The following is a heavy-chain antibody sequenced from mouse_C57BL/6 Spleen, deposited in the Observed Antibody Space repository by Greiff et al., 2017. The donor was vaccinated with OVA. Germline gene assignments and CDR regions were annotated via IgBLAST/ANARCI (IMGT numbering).Heavy chain of an antibody. CDR2: IDPANGNT. Sequence: VQLQQSVAELVRPGASVKLSCTASGFNIKNTYMHWVKQRPEQGLEWIGRIDPANGNTKYAPKFQGKATITADTSSNTAYLQLSSLTSEDTAIYYCARGGGVFTTLVEYYLDYWGQGTTLTVSS. V-gene: IGHV14-3*01. J-gene: IGHJ2*01. CDR1: GFNIKNTY. CDR3: ARGGGVFTTLVEYYLDY. D-gene: IGHD1-1*01.